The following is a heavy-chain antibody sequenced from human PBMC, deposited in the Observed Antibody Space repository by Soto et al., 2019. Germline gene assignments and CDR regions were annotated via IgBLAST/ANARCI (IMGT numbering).Heavy chain of an antibody. CDR2: IYYSGSA. Sequence: PSETLSLTCTVSGGSISTGCYYWSWIRQHPGKGLEWIGYIYYSGSAYYNPSLQSRLTMSVDTSKNQFSLKLNSVTAADTAVYYCARFYYASGSLIVRAHDYWGQGTLVTVSS. V-gene: IGHV4-31*03. D-gene: IGHD3-10*01. J-gene: IGHJ4*02. CDR1: GGSISTGCYY. CDR3: ARFYYASGSLIVRAHDY.